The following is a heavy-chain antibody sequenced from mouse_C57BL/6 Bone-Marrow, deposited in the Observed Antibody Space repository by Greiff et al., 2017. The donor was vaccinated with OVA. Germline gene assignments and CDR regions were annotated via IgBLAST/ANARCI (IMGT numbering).Heavy chain of an antibody. V-gene: IGHV1-64*01. CDR3: ARFGDGYYERDY. CDR1: GYTFTSYW. Sequence: VQLQQPGAELVKPGASVKLSCKASGYTFTSYWMHWVKQRPGQGLEWIGMIHPNSGSTNYNEKFKSKATLTVDKSSSTAYMQLSSLTSDDSAVYYGARFGDGYYERDYWGQGTTLTVSS. CDR2: IHPNSGST. D-gene: IGHD2-3*01. J-gene: IGHJ2*01.